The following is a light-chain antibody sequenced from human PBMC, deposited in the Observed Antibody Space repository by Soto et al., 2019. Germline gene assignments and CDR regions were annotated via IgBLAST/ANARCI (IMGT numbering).Light chain of an antibody. CDR3: YSFAYSNDFGV. V-gene: IGLV2-8*01. J-gene: IGLJ3*02. CDR1: SSDVGGYNF. CDR2: EVS. Sequence: QSALTQPPSASGSPGQSVTISCTGTSSDVGGYNFVSWYRQYPGKAPKLMIYEVSKRTSGVPDRFSGSKSGNTASLTVSGLQPEDESDYYCYSFAYSNDFGVFGGGTKLTVL.